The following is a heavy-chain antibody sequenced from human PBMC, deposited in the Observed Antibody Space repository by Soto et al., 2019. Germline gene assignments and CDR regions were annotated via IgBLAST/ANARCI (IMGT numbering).Heavy chain of an antibody. V-gene: IGHV3-23*01. CDR3: AKIIVAAGTGY. D-gene: IGHD6-13*01. CDR2: IGGSGGTI. Sequence: GVALRLSCAAAGCTFSSYGRSWVRQAPGKGLEWVSTIGGSGGTIYYADSVKGRFTISRDNSKNTLYLQMDSLRAEDTAVYYCAKIIVAAGTGYWGQGILVTVSS. J-gene: IGHJ4*01. CDR1: GCTFSSYG.